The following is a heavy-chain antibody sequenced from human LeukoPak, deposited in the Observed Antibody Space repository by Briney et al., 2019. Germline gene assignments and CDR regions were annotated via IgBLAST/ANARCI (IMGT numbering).Heavy chain of an antibody. Sequence: ASVKVSCKASGFTFTSSAVQWVRQARGQRLEWIGWIVVGSGNTNYAQKFQERVTITRDMSTSTAYMELSSLRSEDTAVYYCAADWGAYYYDSSGYYSYWGQGTLVTVSS. V-gene: IGHV1-58*01. CDR1: GFTFTSSA. CDR3: AADWGAYYYDSSGYYSY. D-gene: IGHD3-22*01. J-gene: IGHJ4*02. CDR2: IVVGSGNT.